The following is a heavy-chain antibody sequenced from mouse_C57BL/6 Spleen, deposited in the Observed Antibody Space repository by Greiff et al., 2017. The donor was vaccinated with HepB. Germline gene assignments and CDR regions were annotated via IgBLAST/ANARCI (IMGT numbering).Heavy chain of an antibody. CDR2: IYPGSGNT. CDR1: GYTFTDYY. J-gene: IGHJ4*01. V-gene: IGHV1-76*01. D-gene: IGHD1-1*01. CDR3: ARWPVVAGGDAMDY. Sequence: VQLQQSGAELVRPGASVKLSCKASGYTFTDYYINWVKQRPGQGLEWIARIYPGSGNTYYNEKFKGKATLTAEKSSSTAYMQLSSLTSEDSAVYFCARWPVVAGGDAMDYWGQGTSVTVSS.